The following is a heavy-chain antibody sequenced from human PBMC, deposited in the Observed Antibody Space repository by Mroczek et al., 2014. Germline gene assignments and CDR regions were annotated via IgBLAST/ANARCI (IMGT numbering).Heavy chain of an antibody. D-gene: IGHD6-19*01. V-gene: IGHV4-59*01. Sequence: QVQLQQWGPGLVKPSETLSLTCTVSGGSISSYYWSWIRQPPGKGLEWIGYIYYSGSTNYNPSLKSRVTISVDTSKNQFSLKLSSVTAADTAVYYCARGLPRRTAVAGTGRAFDIVGPRDNGHRLF. CDR1: GGSISSYY. CDR2: IYYSGST. J-gene: IGHJ3*02. CDR3: ARGLPRRTAVAGTGRAFDI.